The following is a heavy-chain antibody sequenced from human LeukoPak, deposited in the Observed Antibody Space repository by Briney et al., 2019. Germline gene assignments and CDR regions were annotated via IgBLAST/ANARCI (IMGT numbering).Heavy chain of an antibody. CDR1: GGSFSGYY. CDR2: INHSGST. V-gene: IGHV4-34*01. CDR3: ARGTYVWGSYHFYYYYYGMDV. Sequence: SETLSLTCAVYGGSFSGYYWSWIRQPPGKGLEWIGEINHSGSTNYNPSLKSRVTISVDKSKNQFSLKLSSVTAADTAVYYCARGTYVWGSYHFYYYYYGMDVWGQGTTVTVSS. D-gene: IGHD3-16*02. J-gene: IGHJ6*02.